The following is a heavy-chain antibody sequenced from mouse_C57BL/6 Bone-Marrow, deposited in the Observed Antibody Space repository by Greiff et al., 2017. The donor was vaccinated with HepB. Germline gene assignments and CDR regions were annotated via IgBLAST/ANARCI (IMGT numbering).Heavy chain of an antibody. CDR3: ARSHYYGSSTFAY. CDR2: FHPYNDDT. Sequence: VKLQESGAELVKPGASVKMSCKASGYTFTTYPIEWMKQNHGKSLEWIGNFHPYNDDTKYNEKFKGKATLTVEKSSSTVYLELSRLTSDDSAVYYCARSHYYGSSTFAYWGQGTLVTVSA. J-gene: IGHJ3*01. CDR1: GYTFTTYP. D-gene: IGHD1-1*01. V-gene: IGHV1-47*01.